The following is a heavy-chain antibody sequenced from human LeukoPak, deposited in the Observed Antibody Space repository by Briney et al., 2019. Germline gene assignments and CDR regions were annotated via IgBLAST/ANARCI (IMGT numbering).Heavy chain of an antibody. CDR1: GYTFRRYY. D-gene: IGHD5-18*01. CDR3: AKDRIQLWRGWAFDI. Sequence: PGGSLRLSCAASGYTFRRYYMRWLRQAPGKGLEWVSYMWKGGSSTQYADSVKGRFPISRDNSKNTLYLQMNSLRDEDTAVYDCAKDRIQLWRGWAFDIWGQGTMVTVSS. J-gene: IGHJ3*02. CDR2: MWKGGSST. V-gene: IGHV3-23*03.